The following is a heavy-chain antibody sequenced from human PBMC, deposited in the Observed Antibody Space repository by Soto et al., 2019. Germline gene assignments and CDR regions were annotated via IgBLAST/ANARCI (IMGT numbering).Heavy chain of an antibody. Sequence: SETLSLTCTVSGGSISSYYWSWIRQPPGKGLEWIGYIYYSGSTNYNPSLKSRVTISVDTSKNQFSLKPSSVTAADTAVYYCARLSNWFDPWGQGTLVTVSS. V-gene: IGHV4-59*01. CDR1: GGSISSYY. CDR2: IYYSGST. J-gene: IGHJ5*02. CDR3: ARLSNWFDP.